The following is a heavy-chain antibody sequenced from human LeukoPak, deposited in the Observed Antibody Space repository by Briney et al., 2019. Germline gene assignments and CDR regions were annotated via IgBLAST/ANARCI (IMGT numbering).Heavy chain of an antibody. CDR1: GGSFSGYY. CDR3: ARAGAGFHFDY. CDR2: IYTSGST. Sequence: SETLSLTCAVYGGSFSGYYWSWIRQPAGKGLEWIGRIYTSGSTNYNPSLKSRVTMSVDTSKNQFSLKLSSVTAADTAVYYCARAGAGFHFDYWGQGTLVTVSS. V-gene: IGHV4-59*10. J-gene: IGHJ4*02.